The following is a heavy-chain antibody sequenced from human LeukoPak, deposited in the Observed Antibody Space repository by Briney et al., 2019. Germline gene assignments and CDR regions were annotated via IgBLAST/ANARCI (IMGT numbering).Heavy chain of an antibody. CDR3: AKARLSTGWAYNDY. J-gene: IGHJ4*02. D-gene: IGHD6-19*01. Sequence: GGSLRLSCAASGFTFVNYAMSWVREAPGKGLEWVSAVVGDGDTTFYADSVKGRFTISRDNSKNTVYLQIDSLRAEDTAVYYCAKARLSTGWAYNDYWGQGTQVTVSS. CDR1: GFTFVNYA. CDR2: VVGDGDTT. V-gene: IGHV3-23*01.